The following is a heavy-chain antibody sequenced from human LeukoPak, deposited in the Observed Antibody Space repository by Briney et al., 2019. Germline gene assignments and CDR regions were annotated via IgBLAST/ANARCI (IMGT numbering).Heavy chain of an antibody. CDR1: GGSISSSSYY. J-gene: IGHJ6*03. V-gene: IGHV4-39*07. D-gene: IGHD2-2*01. CDR2: IYYSGST. CDR3: ARDRVVPAATEGAGYYYYMDV. Sequence: SETLSLTCTVSGGSISSSSYYWGWIRQPPGKGLECIGSIYYSGSTYYNPSLKSRVTISVDTSKNQFSLKLSSVTAADTAVYYCARDRVVPAATEGAGYYYYMDVWGKGTTVTISS.